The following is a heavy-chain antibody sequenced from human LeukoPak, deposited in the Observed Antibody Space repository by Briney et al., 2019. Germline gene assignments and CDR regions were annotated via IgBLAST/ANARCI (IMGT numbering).Heavy chain of an antibody. Sequence: SETLSLTCAVSGDSIDSNNYYWGWIRQPPGKGLEWIGSIYYTGNTYYNPSLKSRVTISRDTSKNQFSLKLSSVTAADTAVYYCARVPNYYDSSGYYEFYFDYWGQGTLVTVSS. J-gene: IGHJ4*02. V-gene: IGHV4-39*07. CDR1: GDSIDSNNYY. CDR2: IYYTGNT. D-gene: IGHD3-22*01. CDR3: ARVPNYYDSSGYYEFYFDY.